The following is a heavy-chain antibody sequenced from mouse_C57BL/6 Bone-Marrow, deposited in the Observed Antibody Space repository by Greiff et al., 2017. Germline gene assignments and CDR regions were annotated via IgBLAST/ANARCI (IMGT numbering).Heavy chain of an antibody. CDR3: ARSGWYDGSFAY. D-gene: IGHD2-3*01. CDR1: GYTFTDYY. V-gene: IGHV1-19*01. CDR2: INPYNGGT. Sequence: VQLQQSGPVLVKPGASVKMSCKASGYTFTDYYMNWVKQSHGKSLEWIGVINPYNGGTSYNQKFKGKATLTVDKSSSTAYMELNSLTSEDSAVYYCARSGWYDGSFAYWGQGTLVTVSA. J-gene: IGHJ3*01.